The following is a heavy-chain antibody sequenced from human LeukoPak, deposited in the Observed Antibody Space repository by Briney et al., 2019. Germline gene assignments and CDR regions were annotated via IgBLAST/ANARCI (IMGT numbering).Heavy chain of an antibody. CDR2: INWNGGST. D-gene: IGHD3-10*01. Sequence: PGGSLRLSCAASGFTFDDYGMSWVRQAPGKGLEWVSGINWNGGSTGYADSVKGRFTISRDNAKNSLYLQMNSLRAEDTALYYCARDGSLWFGELNDYWGQGTLVTVSS. CDR3: ARDGSLWFGELNDY. CDR1: GFTFDDYG. V-gene: IGHV3-20*04. J-gene: IGHJ4*02.